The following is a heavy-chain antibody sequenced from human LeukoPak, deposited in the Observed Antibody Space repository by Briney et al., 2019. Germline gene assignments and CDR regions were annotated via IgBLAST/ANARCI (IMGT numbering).Heavy chain of an antibody. Sequence: SETLSLTCTVSGGSISSSSYYWGWIRQPPGKWLEWIGSIYYSGSTYYNPSLKSRVTISVDTSKNQFSLKLSSVTAADTAVYYCARDNSYGGFDYWGQGTLVTVSS. CDR1: GGSISSSSYY. V-gene: IGHV4-39*07. D-gene: IGHD4-23*01. CDR3: ARDNSYGGFDY. CDR2: IYYSGST. J-gene: IGHJ4*02.